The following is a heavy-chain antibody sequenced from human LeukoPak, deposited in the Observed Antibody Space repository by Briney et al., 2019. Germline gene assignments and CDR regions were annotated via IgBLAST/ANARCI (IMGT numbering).Heavy chain of an antibody. CDR3: AKDLITMVRGSPMDV. J-gene: IGHJ6*02. CDR1: GFTFSNYG. V-gene: IGHV3-30*18. D-gene: IGHD3-10*01. CDR2: LVYDGFYK. Sequence: GGSLRLSCAASGFTFSNYGMHCVRQAPGEGLEWVALLVYDGFYKYYADSVKGRFTISRDDSRNTLYLQLSSLRAEDTAVYYCAKDLITMVRGSPMDVWGQGTTVTVSS.